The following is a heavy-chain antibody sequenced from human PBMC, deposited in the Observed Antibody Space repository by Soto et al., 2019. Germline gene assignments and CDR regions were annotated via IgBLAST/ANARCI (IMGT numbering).Heavy chain of an antibody. CDR3: ARHPPYDRVRDDGFDI. J-gene: IGHJ3*02. D-gene: IGHD3-10*01. Sequence: EVQLVESGGGLVQPGGSLRLSCAASGFTVSSNYMSWVRQAPGKGLEWVSAMYIGDSTYYTDSVQGRFTISRDNSKNTLYLQVNNLRVEDTGVYYCARHPPYDRVRDDGFDIWGQGTMVTVSS. V-gene: IGHV3-66*04. CDR1: GFTVSSNY. CDR2: MYIGDST.